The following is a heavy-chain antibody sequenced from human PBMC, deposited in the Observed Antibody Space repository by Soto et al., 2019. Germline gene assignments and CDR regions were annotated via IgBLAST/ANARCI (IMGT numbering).Heavy chain of an antibody. D-gene: IGHD3-10*01. Sequence: PSETLSLTCAVSGGSISSGGYSWSWIRQPPGKGLEWIGHIYHSGSTYYNPSLKSRVTISVDKSKNQFSLEVSSVTAADTAVYYCARDPGSGSHEHNWFDPWGQGIQVTVSS. J-gene: IGHJ5*02. CDR2: IYHSGST. CDR1: GGSISSGGYS. V-gene: IGHV4-30-2*01. CDR3: ARDPGSGSHEHNWFDP.